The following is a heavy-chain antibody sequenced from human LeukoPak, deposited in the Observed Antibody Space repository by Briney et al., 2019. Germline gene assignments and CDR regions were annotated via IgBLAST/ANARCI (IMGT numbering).Heavy chain of an antibody. D-gene: IGHD3-22*01. CDR1: GFTFSDYY. Sequence: GGSLRLSCAASGFTFSDYYMSWIRQAPGKGLEWVSYISSSGSTIYYADSLKGRFTISRDNAKNSLYLQMNSLRAEDTAVYYCARDSFAGYDSSGYSSYDYWGQGTLVTVSS. CDR2: ISSSGSTI. CDR3: ARDSFAGYDSSGYSSYDY. V-gene: IGHV3-11*04. J-gene: IGHJ4*02.